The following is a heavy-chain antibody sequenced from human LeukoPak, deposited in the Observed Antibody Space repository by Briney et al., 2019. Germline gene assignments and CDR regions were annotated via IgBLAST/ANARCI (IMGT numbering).Heavy chain of an antibody. CDR3: AKDRLRDFWSRGDAFDI. Sequence: QAGGSLRLSCTASGFTFRSHSMIWVRQAPGKGLEWVSAISGSGGSTYYADSVKGRFTISRDNSKNTLYLQMNSLRAEDTAVYYCAKDRLRDFWSRGDAFDIWGQGTMVTVSS. V-gene: IGHV3-23*01. J-gene: IGHJ3*02. CDR1: GFTFRSHS. D-gene: IGHD3-3*01. CDR2: ISGSGGST.